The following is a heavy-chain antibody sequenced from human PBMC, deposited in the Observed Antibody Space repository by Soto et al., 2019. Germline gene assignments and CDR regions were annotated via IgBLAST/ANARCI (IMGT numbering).Heavy chain of an antibody. V-gene: IGHV4-39*01. CDR3: ATSQKGYNWNYFDH. J-gene: IGHJ4*01. CDR2: VFYTGFT. Sequence: SETLSVTCAVSGASISGSYYYWAWLRQSPGKGPEWIGSVFYTGFTSYNPSLESRVSVSVDTSKSQFSLKLSAVTAADTAVYYCATSQKGYNWNYFDHWGQGALVTVSS. D-gene: IGHD1-20*01. CDR1: GASISGSYYY.